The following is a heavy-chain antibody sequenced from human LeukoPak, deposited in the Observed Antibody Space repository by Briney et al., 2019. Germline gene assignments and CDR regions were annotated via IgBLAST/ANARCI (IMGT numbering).Heavy chain of an antibody. Sequence: ASVKVSCKASGYTFTSYYMHWVRQAPGQGLEWMGIINPSGGSTSYAQKFQGRVTITADKSTSTAYMELSSLRSEDTAVYYCAREGSVDTVGIYDYWGQGTLVTVSS. D-gene: IGHD5-12*01. J-gene: IGHJ4*02. CDR1: GYTFTSYY. V-gene: IGHV1-46*01. CDR2: INPSGGST. CDR3: AREGSVDTVGIYDY.